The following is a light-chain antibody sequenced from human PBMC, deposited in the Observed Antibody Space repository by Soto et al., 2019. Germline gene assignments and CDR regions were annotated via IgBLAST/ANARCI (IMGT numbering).Light chain of an antibody. V-gene: IGKV1-33*01. Sequence: DIQMTQSPSSLSASVGDTVTISCRASQHIGSHLNWYLQEPGQAPKLLIYDASNLQTGAPSRFSGSGSGTDFTFAITNLPPQDFATYYCQQYDLLPLTFGGGTKVDIK. CDR1: QHIGSH. CDR3: QQYDLLPLT. J-gene: IGKJ4*01. CDR2: DAS.